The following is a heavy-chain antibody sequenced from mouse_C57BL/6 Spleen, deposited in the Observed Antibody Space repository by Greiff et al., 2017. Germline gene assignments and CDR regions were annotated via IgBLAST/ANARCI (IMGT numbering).Heavy chain of an antibody. D-gene: IGHD2-4*01. J-gene: IGHJ4*01. V-gene: IGHV5-16*01. CDR2: INYDGSST. CDR3: ARGRHDYDEGYYAMDY. CDR1: GFTFSDYY. Sequence: EVKLVESEGGLVQPGSSMKLSCTASGFTFSDYYLAWVRQVPEKGLEWVANINYDGSSTYYLDSLKSRFIISRDNAKNLLYLQMSSLKSEDTATYYCARGRHDYDEGYYAMDYWGQGTSVTVSS.